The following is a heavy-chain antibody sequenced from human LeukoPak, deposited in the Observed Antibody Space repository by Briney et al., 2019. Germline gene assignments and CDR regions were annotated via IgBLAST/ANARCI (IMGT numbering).Heavy chain of an antibody. CDR2: IYYSGST. V-gene: IGHV4-31*03. Sequence: PSQTLSLTCTVSGGSISSGGYYWSWIRQHPGKGLEWIGYIYYSGSTYYNPSLKSRVTISVDTSKNQFSLELSSVTAADTAVYYCARAGGVVVTIDYWGQGTLVTVSS. D-gene: IGHD3-22*01. J-gene: IGHJ4*02. CDR3: ARAGGVVVTIDY. CDR1: GGSISSGGYY.